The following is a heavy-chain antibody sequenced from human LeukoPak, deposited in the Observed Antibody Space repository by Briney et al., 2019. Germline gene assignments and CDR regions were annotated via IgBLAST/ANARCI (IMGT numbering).Heavy chain of an antibody. CDR2: INHSGST. Sequence: SETLSLTCAVYGGSFSGYYWSWICQPPGKGLEWIGEINHSGSTNYNPSLKSRVTISVDTSKKQFSLKLSFVTAADTAVYYCARHTIFGVLINDAFDIWGQGTMSPSLQ. V-gene: IGHV4-34*01. CDR3: ARHTIFGVLINDAFDI. CDR1: GGSFSGYY. D-gene: IGHD3-3*01. J-gene: IGHJ3*02.